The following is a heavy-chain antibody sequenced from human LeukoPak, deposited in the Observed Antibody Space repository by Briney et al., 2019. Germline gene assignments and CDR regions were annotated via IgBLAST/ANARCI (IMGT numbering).Heavy chain of an antibody. D-gene: IGHD5-12*01. CDR2: IWYDGSNK. V-gene: IGHV3-33*06. J-gene: IGHJ4*02. Sequence: GGSLRLSCAASGFTFSSYGMHWVRQAPGKGLEWVAVIWYDGSNKYYADSVKGRFTISRDNSKNTLYLQMNSLRAEDTAVYYCAKDRNSGYAIAFDYWGQGTLVTVSS. CDR1: GFTFSSYG. CDR3: AKDRNSGYAIAFDY.